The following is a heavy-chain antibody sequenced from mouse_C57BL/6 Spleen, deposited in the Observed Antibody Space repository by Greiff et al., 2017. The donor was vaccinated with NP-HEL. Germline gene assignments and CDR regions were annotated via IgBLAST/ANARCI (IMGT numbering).Heavy chain of an antibody. CDR1: GYTFTDYN. J-gene: IGHJ3*01. CDR3: AREELSEGFAY. CDR2: INPNNGGT. V-gene: IGHV1-18*01. Sequence: VQLKESGPELVKPGASVKIPCKASGYTFTDYNMDWVKQSHGKSLEWIGDINPNNGGTIYNQKFKGKATLTVDKSSSTAYMELRSLTSEDTAVYYCAREELSEGFAYWGQGTLVTVSA. D-gene: IGHD1-1*02.